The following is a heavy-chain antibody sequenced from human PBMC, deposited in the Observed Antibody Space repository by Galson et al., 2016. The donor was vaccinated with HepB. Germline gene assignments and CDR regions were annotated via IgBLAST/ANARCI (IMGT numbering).Heavy chain of an antibody. J-gene: IGHJ4*02. Sequence: SLRLSCAASGFTFDDYGMSWVRQAPGEGLEWVSGINWNGGSTGYVESAKGRFTISRDNAKSSLWLQMNGLRDEDTAVYYCATLKGDSTFYDYWGQGTLVTVSS. V-gene: IGHV3-20*04. CDR1: GFTFDDYG. D-gene: IGHD2-2*01. CDR2: INWNGGST. CDR3: ATLKGDSTFYDY.